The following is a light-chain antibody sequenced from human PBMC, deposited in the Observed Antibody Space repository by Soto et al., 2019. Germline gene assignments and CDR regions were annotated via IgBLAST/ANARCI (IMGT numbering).Light chain of an antibody. Sequence: EIVLTQSPGTLSLSPGERATLSCRASQSVSSTYLAWYQQKPGQAPRLLVYGASSRATGIPDRFSGSGSGTDLTLTISSLQAEDVAVYYCQQYYSTPFTFGPGTKVDIK. CDR3: QQYYSTPFT. J-gene: IGKJ3*01. V-gene: IGKV3-20*01. CDR1: QSVSSTY. CDR2: GAS.